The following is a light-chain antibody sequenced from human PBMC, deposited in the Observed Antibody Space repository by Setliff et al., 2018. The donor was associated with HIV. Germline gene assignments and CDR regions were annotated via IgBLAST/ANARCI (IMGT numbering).Light chain of an antibody. CDR1: SSDVGNYDY. J-gene: IGLJ1*01. Sequence: QSVLTQPASVSGSPGQSITISCTGTSSDVGNYDYVSWYQQHPGKAPKLLIYEVTNRPSGISNRFSGSKFDNTASLTISGLQAEDEADYYCSSYTSSITYVFGTGTKVTVL. CDR2: EVT. CDR3: SSYTSSITYV. V-gene: IGLV2-14*01.